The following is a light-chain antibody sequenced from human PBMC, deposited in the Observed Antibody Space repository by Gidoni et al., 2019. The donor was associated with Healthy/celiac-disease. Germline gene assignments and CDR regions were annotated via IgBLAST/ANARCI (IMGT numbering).Light chain of an antibody. CDR3: QQLNSLFT. J-gene: IGKJ3*01. CDR2: AAS. V-gene: IGKV1-9*01. Sequence: DIQLTQSPSVLSATVGDRVTITCRASQGISSYLAWYQQKPGKAPKLLIYAASTLQSGVPARFSGSGSGTEFTLTISSLQPEDFATYYCQQLNSLFTFGPGTKGDIK. CDR1: QGISSY.